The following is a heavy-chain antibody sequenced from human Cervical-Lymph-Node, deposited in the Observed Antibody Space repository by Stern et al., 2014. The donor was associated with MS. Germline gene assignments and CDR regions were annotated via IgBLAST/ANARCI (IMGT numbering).Heavy chain of an antibody. CDR3: TKAWDS. CDR1: GYNFISDD. Sequence: VQLVESGAEVRKPGASVRVSCKTSGYNFISDDLNWVRQATGQGLEWMGWMNPDSGDPGYAQKFQGRLTITGDTSINTAYMELTSLSSEDSAVYYCTKAWDSWGQGTLVTVSS. CDR2: MNPDSGDP. V-gene: IGHV1-8*01. J-gene: IGHJ5*01.